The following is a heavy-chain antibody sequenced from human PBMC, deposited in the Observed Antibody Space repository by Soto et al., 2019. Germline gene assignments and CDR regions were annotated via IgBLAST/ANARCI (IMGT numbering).Heavy chain of an antibody. Sequence: GGSLRLSCAASGFTFSSYSMNWVRQTPGKGLGWVSSISSSCSYIYYADSVKGRFTISRDNAKNSLYLQMNSLRAEDTAVYYCATGAYSSGWLFDDWGQGTLVTVSS. J-gene: IGHJ4*02. V-gene: IGHV3-21*01. CDR1: GFTFSSYS. CDR3: ATGAYSSGWLFDD. CDR2: ISSSCSYI. D-gene: IGHD6-19*01.